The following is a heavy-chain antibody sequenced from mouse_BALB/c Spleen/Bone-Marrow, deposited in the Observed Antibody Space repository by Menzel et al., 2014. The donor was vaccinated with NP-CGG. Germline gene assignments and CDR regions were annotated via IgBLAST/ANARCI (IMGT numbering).Heavy chain of an antibody. Sequence: VQLVESGAELVKPGAPVKLSCKASGYTFTSYWMNWVKQRPGRGLEWIGRIDPSDSETHYNQKFKDEATLTVDKSSSTAYIQLSSLTSEDSAVYYCARNHFYSGNYEFAYWGQGTLVTVSA. CDR1: GYTFTSYW. V-gene: IGHV1-69*02. D-gene: IGHD2-1*01. CDR3: ARNHFYSGNYEFAY. J-gene: IGHJ3*01. CDR2: IDPSDSET.